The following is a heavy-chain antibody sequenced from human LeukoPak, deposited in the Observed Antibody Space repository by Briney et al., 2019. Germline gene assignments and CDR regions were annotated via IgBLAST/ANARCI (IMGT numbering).Heavy chain of an antibody. CDR1: GGSISSSTYY. CDR2: IYYSGST. V-gene: IGHV4-39*01. D-gene: IGHD2-2*01. CDR3: ARNASDSGTSYFDY. J-gene: IGHJ4*02. Sequence: PSETLSLTRTLSGGSISSSTYYGGWTRQPPGKGLEWIGSIYYSGSTSYNPSLKSRVTISVDTSKNQFSRKLDSVTAADTAVYYCARNASDSGTSYFDYGGQGTLVTVSS.